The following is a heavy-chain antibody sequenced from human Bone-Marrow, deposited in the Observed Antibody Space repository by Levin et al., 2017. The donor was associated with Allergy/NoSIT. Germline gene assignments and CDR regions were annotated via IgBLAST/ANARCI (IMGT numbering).Heavy chain of an antibody. CDR2: MFYTGTT. Sequence: NPSETLSLTCTVSGGSISSSTSNWGWIRQPPGTGLEWIAGMFYTGTTYYNPSLKSRVTISVDTSKNQFSLKLTSVTAADTAVYYCAKEGGSYAGNGNWFDPWGQGTLVTVSS. CDR1: GGSISSSTSN. CDR3: AKEGGSYAGNGNWFDP. V-gene: IGHV4-39*07. J-gene: IGHJ5*02. D-gene: IGHD4-23*01.